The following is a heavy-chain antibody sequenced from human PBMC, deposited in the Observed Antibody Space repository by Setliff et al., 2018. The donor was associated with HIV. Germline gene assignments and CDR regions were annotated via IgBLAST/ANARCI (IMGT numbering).Heavy chain of an antibody. CDR3: ARERVLETYYNFWSGSDHWFDP. CDR1: GFTFSSYE. V-gene: IGHV3-48*03. Sequence: GGSLRLSCAASGFTFSSYEMNWVRQAPGKGLEWVSYISSSGSTIYYADAVKGRFTISRDNAKNSLYLQMNSLRAEDTAVYYCARERVLETYYNFWSGSDHWFDPWGQGTLVTVLL. J-gene: IGHJ5*02. CDR2: ISSSGSTI. D-gene: IGHD3-3*01.